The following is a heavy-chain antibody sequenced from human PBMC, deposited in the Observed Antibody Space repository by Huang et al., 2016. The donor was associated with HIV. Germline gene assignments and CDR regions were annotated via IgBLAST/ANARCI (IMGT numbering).Heavy chain of an antibody. Sequence: QVQLVQSGAEVKKPGSSVKVSCKASGGTFSTYAISWVRQAPGQGLEVMGGISPIFGTANYAQKFQGTVTITADEFTSTAYMELSSLRSEETALYYCARGRTRSSLYDSYYGLDVWGQGTTVTVSS. D-gene: IGHD6-6*01. CDR2: ISPIFGTA. J-gene: IGHJ6*02. CDR1: GGTFSTYA. CDR3: ARGRTRSSLYDSYYGLDV. V-gene: IGHV1-69*01.